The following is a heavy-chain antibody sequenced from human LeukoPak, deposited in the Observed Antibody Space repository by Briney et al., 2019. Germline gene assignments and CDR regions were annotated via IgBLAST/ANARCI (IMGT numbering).Heavy chain of an antibody. CDR3: ARDLPEGIAATDDAFDI. CDR2: IYDNGNT. J-gene: IGHJ3*02. CDR1: GGSVTTSSYY. V-gene: IGHV4-61*01. D-gene: IGHD6-25*01. Sequence: SETLSLTCSVSGGSVTTSSYYWGWIRRPPGKGLEWIAYIYDNGNTNYNPSLKSRVTIALDTSKNQFSLRLNSVTAADTAVYYCARDLPEGIAATDDAFDIWGQGTMVTVSS.